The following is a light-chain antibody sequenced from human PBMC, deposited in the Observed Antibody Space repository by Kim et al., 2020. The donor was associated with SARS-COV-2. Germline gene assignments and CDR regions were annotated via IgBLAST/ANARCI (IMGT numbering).Light chain of an antibody. J-gene: IGLJ3*02. V-gene: IGLV3-1*01. CDR3: QAWDSSTGGV. Sequence: VAPGRTAGSSCSGDELGDRDAGWYQQKPGGSPVLVIYQDSKRRPGVPERLSGANSGGTAALTISGAQAMDEAGDYCQAWDSSTGGVFGGGTQLTVL. CDR2: QDS. CDR1: ELGDRD.